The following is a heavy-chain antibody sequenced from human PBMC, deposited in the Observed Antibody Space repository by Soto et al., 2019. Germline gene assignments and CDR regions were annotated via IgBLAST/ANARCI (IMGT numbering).Heavy chain of an antibody. D-gene: IGHD2-2*01. V-gene: IGHV1-69*13. CDR1: GGTFSSYA. Sequence: SVKVSCKASGGTFSSYAISWVRKAPGQGLEWMGGIIPIIGTPNYSQKFQVRVTITADESTITAYMELGTLKSEAAAVYYCARGEVVVPAAGYYYYGMGVWGQGTTVTVS. CDR3: ARGEVVVPAAGYYYYGMGV. J-gene: IGHJ6*02. CDR2: IIPIIGTP.